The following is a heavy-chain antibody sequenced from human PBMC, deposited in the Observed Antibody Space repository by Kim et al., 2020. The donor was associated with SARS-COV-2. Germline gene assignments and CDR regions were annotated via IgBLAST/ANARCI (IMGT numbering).Heavy chain of an antibody. CDR3: ATHGHSSGYSSTYYYYGMDV. CDR1: GYSFTSYW. V-gene: IGHV5-51*01. CDR2: IYPGDSDT. D-gene: IGHD3-22*01. J-gene: IGHJ6*02. Sequence: GESLKISCKGSGYSFTSYWIGWVRQMPGKGLEWMGIIYPGDSDTRYSPSFQGQVTISADKSISTAYLQWSSLKASDTAMYYCATHGHSSGYSSTYYYYGMDVWGQGTTVTVSS.